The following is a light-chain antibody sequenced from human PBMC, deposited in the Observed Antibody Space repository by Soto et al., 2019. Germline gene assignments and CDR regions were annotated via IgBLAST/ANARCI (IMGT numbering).Light chain of an antibody. Sequence: QSALTQPASVSGSPGQSITISCTGTSSDVGAYNHVSWYQQYPGKAPKVLIYDVTNRPSGVSNRFSGSKSGNTASLTISGLQAEDEADYYCSSYTTGTLEGVFGTGTKLTVL. J-gene: IGLJ1*01. CDR2: DVT. CDR3: SSYTTGTLEGV. CDR1: SSDVGAYNH. V-gene: IGLV2-14*03.